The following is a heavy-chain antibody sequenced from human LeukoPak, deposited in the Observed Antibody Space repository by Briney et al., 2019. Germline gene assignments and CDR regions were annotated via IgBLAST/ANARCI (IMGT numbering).Heavy chain of an antibody. J-gene: IGHJ4*02. Sequence: GGSLRLSCAASGFTFSSYSMNWVRQAPGKGLGWVSSISSSSSYIYYADSVKGRFTISRDNAKNSLYLQMNSLRAEDTAVYYCARDDHVPEIVVVTEYYFDYWGQGTLVTVSS. CDR3: ARDDHVPEIVVVTEYYFDY. CDR1: GFTFSSYS. V-gene: IGHV3-21*01. D-gene: IGHD3-22*01. CDR2: ISSSSSYI.